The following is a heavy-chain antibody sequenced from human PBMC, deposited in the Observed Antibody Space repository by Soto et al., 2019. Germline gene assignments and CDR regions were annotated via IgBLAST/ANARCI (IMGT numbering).Heavy chain of an antibody. CDR1: GGSISSGGYY. V-gene: IGHV4-31*03. CDR2: IYYSGST. J-gene: IGHJ5*02. CDR3: ARDRIAVAGTWFDP. D-gene: IGHD6-19*01. Sequence: QVQLQESGPGLVKPSQTLSLTCTVSGGSISSGGYYWSWIRQHPGKGLEWIGYIYYSGSTYYNPSLKCRVTISVATSKNQFSLKLSSVTAADTAVYYCARDRIAVAGTWFDPWGQGTLVTVSS.